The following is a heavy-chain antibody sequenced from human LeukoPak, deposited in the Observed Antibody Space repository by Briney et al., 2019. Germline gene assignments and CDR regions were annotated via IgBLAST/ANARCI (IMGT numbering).Heavy chain of an antibody. V-gene: IGHV1-46*01. D-gene: IGHD3/OR15-3a*01. CDR2: INPGGGTT. CDR1: GYTFTSYY. Sequence: ASVKVFCKASGYTFTSYYIHRVRQAPGQGLEWMGIINPGGGTTSYAQKFQGRVTMTRDTSTTTVYMELSSLRSEDTAVYYCAKGGTWTIYYFDYWGQGTLVTVSS. CDR3: AKGGTWTIYYFDY. J-gene: IGHJ4*02.